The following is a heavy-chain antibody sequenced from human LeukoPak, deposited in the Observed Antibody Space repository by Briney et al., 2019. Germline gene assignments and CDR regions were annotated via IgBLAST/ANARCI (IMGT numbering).Heavy chain of an antibody. CDR3: ARGPLVRLPSSFDP. Sequence: ASVKVSCKASGYTFTSYDINWVRQATGQGLEWMGWMNPNTGNTGSAQRFQGRVTMTRDTSITTAYMELSSLRSEDTAVYYCARGPLVRLPSSFDPWGQGTLVTVSS. J-gene: IGHJ5*02. CDR1: GYTFTSYD. CDR2: MNPNTGNT. D-gene: IGHD3-16*02. V-gene: IGHV1-8*01.